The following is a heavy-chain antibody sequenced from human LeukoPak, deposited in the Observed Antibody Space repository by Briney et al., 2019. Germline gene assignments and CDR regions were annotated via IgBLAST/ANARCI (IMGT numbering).Heavy chain of an antibody. CDR1: GFTFSNAW. CDR2: IKSKTDGGPT. CDR3: TTDRVVLWFGEFEDY. D-gene: IGHD3-10*01. V-gene: IGHV3-15*07. J-gene: IGHJ4*02. Sequence: GGSLRLSCAASGFTFSNAWMNWVRQAPGKGLEWVGRIKSKTDGGPTDYAAPVKGRFTISRDDSKNTLYLQMNSLKTEDTAVYYCTTDRVVLWFGEFEDYWGQGTLVTVSS.